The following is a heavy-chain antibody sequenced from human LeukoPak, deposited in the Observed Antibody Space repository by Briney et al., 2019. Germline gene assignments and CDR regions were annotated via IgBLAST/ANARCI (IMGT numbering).Heavy chain of an antibody. J-gene: IGHJ5*02. V-gene: IGHV3-30*18. CDR1: GFTFSSYG. D-gene: IGHD3-3*01. Sequence: PGRSLRLSCAASGFTFSSYGMHWVRQAPDKGLEWVAVISYDGSNKYYADSVKGRFTISRDNSKNTLYLQMNSLRAEDTAVYYCAKDTRAPAYYDFWCGYLSWFDPWGQGTLVTVSS. CDR3: AKDTRAPAYYDFWCGYLSWFDP. CDR2: ISYDGSNK.